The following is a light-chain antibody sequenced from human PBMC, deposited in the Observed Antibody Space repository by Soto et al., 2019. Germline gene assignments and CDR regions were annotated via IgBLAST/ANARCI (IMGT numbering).Light chain of an antibody. CDR1: SSDVGSWNH. V-gene: IGLV2-14*01. CDR3: SSFTSSSTLYV. Sequence: QSVLTQPASVSGSPGQSIAISCTGTSSDVGSWNHVSWYQQHPGKAPQLIIYEVSNRPSGLSNRFSGSKSGNTASLTISGLQAEDEADYYCSSFTSSSTLYVFGTGTKVTVL. J-gene: IGLJ1*01. CDR2: EVS.